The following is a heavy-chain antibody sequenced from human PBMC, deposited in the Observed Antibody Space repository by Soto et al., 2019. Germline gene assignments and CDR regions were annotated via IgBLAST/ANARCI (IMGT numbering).Heavy chain of an antibody. V-gene: IGHV3-48*02. CDR1: GFTFSSYS. CDR2: ISSSSSTI. CDR3: ARDRGYYYDSRGYPFDY. D-gene: IGHD3-22*01. J-gene: IGHJ4*02. Sequence: GGSLRLSCAASGFTFSSYSMNWVRQAPGKGLEWVSYISSSSSTIYYADSVKGRFTISRDNAKNSLYLQMNSLRDEDTAVYYCARDRGYYYDSRGYPFDYWGQGTLVTVSS.